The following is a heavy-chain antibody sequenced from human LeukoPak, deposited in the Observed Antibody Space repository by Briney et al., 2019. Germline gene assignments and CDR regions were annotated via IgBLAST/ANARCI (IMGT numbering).Heavy chain of an antibody. J-gene: IGHJ4*02. V-gene: IGHV4-39*07. Sequence: SETLSLTCAVSGASISGSGYYWGWIRQPPGMELQWIGNIYHTGSTYYNASLQSRVTISIDTSKNQFSLKLSSVTAADTAVYYCARSDYDSSGYYLHFDYWGQGTLVTVSS. CDR1: GASISGSGYY. D-gene: IGHD3-22*01. CDR2: IYHTGST. CDR3: ARSDYDSSGYYLHFDY.